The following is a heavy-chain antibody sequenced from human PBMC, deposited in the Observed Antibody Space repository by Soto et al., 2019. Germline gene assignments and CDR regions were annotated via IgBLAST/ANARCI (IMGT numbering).Heavy chain of an antibody. CDR1: GLTFRNDW. V-gene: IGHV3-7*03. D-gene: IGHD4-17*01. J-gene: IGHJ4*02. Sequence: LRLSCAGSGLTFRNDWLSWVRQAPGKGLEWVANINQDGSERYYVDSVRGRFTISRDNVENSLYLQLNSLRPEDTAVYSCAVYAYGVSAAAYWGQGTLVTVSS. CDR3: AVYAYGVSAAAY. CDR2: INQDGSER.